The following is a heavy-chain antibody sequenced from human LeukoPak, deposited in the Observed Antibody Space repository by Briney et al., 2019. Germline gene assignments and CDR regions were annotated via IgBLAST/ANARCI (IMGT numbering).Heavy chain of an antibody. CDR1: GFTFRSYA. D-gene: IGHD4-17*01. J-gene: IGHJ4*02. Sequence: GGSLRLSCEASGFTFRSYARNWVRQAPGKGREWVSVISGSGGSTYYADSVKGRFTISRDNSKNTLYLQMNSLRAEDTAVYYCAKGATVTSRGFDYWGQGTLVTVSS. V-gene: IGHV3-23*01. CDR2: ISGSGGST. CDR3: AKGATVTSRGFDY.